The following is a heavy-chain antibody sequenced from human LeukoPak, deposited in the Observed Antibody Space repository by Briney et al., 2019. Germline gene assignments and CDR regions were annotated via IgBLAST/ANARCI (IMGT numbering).Heavy chain of an antibody. Sequence: ASVKVSCKASGYTFTSYGISWVRQAPGQGLEWMGWISAYNGNTNYAQKLQGRVTMTTDTSTSTAYMELSSLRSEDAAVYYCATAPDPTGHYYYYGMDVWGQGTTVTVSS. CDR2: ISAYNGNT. CDR1: GYTFTSYG. J-gene: IGHJ6*02. CDR3: ATAPDPTGHYYYYGMDV. V-gene: IGHV1-18*01.